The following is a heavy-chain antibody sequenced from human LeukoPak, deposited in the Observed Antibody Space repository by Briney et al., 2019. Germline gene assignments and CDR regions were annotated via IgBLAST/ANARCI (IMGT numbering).Heavy chain of an antibody. J-gene: IGHJ1*01. CDR2: ISSSSSYI. Sequence: ETLSLTCTVSGGSISSSSYYWGWVRQAPGKGLEWVSSISSSSSYIYYADSVKGRFTISRDNAKNSLYLQMNSLRAEDTAVYYCASDDILTGTEYFQHWGQGTLVTVSS. D-gene: IGHD3-9*01. CDR1: GGSISSSSYY. V-gene: IGHV3-21*01. CDR3: ASDDILTGTEYFQH.